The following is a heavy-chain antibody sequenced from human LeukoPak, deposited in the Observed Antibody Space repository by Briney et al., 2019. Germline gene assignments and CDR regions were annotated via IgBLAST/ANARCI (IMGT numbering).Heavy chain of an antibody. Sequence: AASVKVSCKASGYTFTSYDINWVRQATGQGLEWMGWMNPNSGNTGYAQKFQGRVTITRNTSISTAYMELSSLRSEDTAVYYCARVVTRDAFDIWGQGTMVTVSS. CDR2: MNPNSGNT. CDR1: GYTFTSYD. D-gene: IGHD2-21*02. CDR3: ARVVTRDAFDI. V-gene: IGHV1-8*03. J-gene: IGHJ3*02.